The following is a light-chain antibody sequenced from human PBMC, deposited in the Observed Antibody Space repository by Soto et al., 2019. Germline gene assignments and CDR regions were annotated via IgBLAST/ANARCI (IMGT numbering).Light chain of an antibody. CDR1: QGISSY. CDR2: AAS. V-gene: IGKV1-8*01. Sequence: ATRITQSPSLLAAPNGYRVTITCRASQGISSYLAWYQQKPGKAPKLLIYAASTLQSGVPSRFSGSGSGTDFTLTISCLQSEDFATYYCQQDYSYPWTFGQGTKV. CDR3: QQDYSYPWT. J-gene: IGKJ1*01.